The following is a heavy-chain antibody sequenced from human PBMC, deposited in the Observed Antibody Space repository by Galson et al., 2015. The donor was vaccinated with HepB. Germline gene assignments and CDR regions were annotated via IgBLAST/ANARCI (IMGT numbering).Heavy chain of an antibody. J-gene: IGHJ4*02. D-gene: IGHD4-23*01. CDR2: ISYDGSNK. V-gene: IGHV3-30*18. CDR3: AKDYGGNSGYYFDY. Sequence: SLRLSCAASGFTFSSYGMHWVRQAPGKGLEWVAVISYDGSNKYYADSVKGRFTISRDNSKNTLYLQMNSLRAEDTAVYYCAKDYGGNSGYYFDYWGQGTLVTVSS. CDR1: GFTFSSYG.